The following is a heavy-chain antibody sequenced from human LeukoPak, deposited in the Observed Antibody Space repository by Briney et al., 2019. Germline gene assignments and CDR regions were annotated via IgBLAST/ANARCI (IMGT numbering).Heavy chain of an antibody. CDR3: ARESVRRYFDY. CDR1: GGSLSTYY. D-gene: IGHD2-8*01. V-gene: IGHV4-59*12. J-gene: IGHJ4*02. Sequence: SETLSLTCTVSGGSLSTYYWTWIRQPPGKGLEWIGYIYHSGSTNYNPSLKSRVTISVNTSKNQFSLKLSSVTAADTGVYYCARESVRRYFDYWGQGTLVTVSS. CDR2: IYHSGST.